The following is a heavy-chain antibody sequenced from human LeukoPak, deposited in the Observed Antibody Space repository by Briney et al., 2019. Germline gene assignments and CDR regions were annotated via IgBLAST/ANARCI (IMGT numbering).Heavy chain of an antibody. CDR3: ARDCGQVLRVAAAGTDNWFDP. CDR2: INPNSGGT. V-gene: IGHV1-2*02. D-gene: IGHD6-13*01. Sequence: GASVKVSCKASGYTFTGYYMHWVRQAPGQGLEWMGWINPNSGGTNYAQKFQGRVTMTRDTSISTAYMELSRLRSDDTAVYYCARDCGQVLRVAAAGTDNWFDPWGQGTLVTVSS. CDR1: GYTFTGYY. J-gene: IGHJ5*02.